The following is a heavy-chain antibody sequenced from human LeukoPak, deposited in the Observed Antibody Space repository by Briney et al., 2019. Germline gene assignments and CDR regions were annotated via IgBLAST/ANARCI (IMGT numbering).Heavy chain of an antibody. CDR1: GYTFTSYA. CDR2: INTNTGNP. Sequence: ASVKVSCKASGYTFTSYAMNWVRQAPGQGLEWMGWINTNTGNPTYAQGSTGRFVFSLDTSVSTAYLQISSLKAEDTAVYYCARDPGHSSGWYSVAFDIWGQGTMVTVSS. D-gene: IGHD6-19*01. V-gene: IGHV7-4-1*02. J-gene: IGHJ3*02. CDR3: ARDPGHSSGWYSVAFDI.